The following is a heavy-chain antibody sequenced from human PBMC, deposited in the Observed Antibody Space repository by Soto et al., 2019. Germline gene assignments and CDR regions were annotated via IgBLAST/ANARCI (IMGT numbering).Heavy chain of an antibody. Sequence: VQLVQSGTEVKEPGASVRVSCKASGYTFTAHSLHWARQAPGQGLEWMGWIIVSHDWPRYAPQFQGSLTFETDTSGTTSYMHLTRLTPDDTAVYFCAREPEDGVPGDYWGQGTPVVVSS. CDR1: GYTFTAHS. CDR2: IIVSHDWP. CDR3: AREPEDGVPGDY. D-gene: IGHD2-8*01. J-gene: IGHJ4*02. V-gene: IGHV1-3*01.